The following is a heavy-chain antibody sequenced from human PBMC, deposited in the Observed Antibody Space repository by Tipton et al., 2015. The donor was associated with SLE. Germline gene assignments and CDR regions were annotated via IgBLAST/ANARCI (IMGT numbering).Heavy chain of an antibody. CDR2: IYYSGST. Sequence: LRLSCTVSGGSISSYYWSWIRQPPGKGLEWIGYIYYSGSTNYSPSLKSRVTISVDTSKNQFSLKLSSVTAADTAVYYCARGGYLYSGGFDYWGQGTLVSVSS. CDR3: ARGGYLYSGGFDY. J-gene: IGHJ4*02. D-gene: IGHD1-26*01. V-gene: IGHV4-59*01. CDR1: GGSISSYY.